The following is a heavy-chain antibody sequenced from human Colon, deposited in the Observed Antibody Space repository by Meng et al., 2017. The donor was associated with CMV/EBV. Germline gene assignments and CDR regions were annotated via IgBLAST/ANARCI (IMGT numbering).Heavy chain of an antibody. J-gene: IGHJ4*02. V-gene: IGHV3-53*01. D-gene: IGHD2-15*01. CDR3: ARGLTHLGGSTLRAFDY. CDR1: GFNVSDNY. CDR2: IFSGGVT. Sequence: GESLKTSRAAFGFNVSDNYLNWVRQAPGKGLEWVSTIFSGGVTYYADSVKGRFTTSRDSSKNMVFLEMNSLTAEDTAVYYCARGLTHLGGSTLRAFDYWGQGTLVTVSS.